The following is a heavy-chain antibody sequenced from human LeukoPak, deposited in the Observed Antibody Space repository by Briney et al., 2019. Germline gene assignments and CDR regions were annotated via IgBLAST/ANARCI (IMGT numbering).Heavy chain of an antibody. V-gene: IGHV4-59*01. CDR3: ARSIMITLGGVNDNSWFGP. J-gene: IGHJ5*02. CDR2: IYYSGST. CDR1: GCSISTYY. Sequence: KPTETLSLTCTVSGCSISTYYWSWIRQPPGKGLEWVGYIYYSGSTNYNPSLKSRVTISVDTSKNQFSLKLRSVTAADTAVYYCARSIMITLGGVNDNSWFGPWGQGTLVTVSS. D-gene: IGHD3-16*01.